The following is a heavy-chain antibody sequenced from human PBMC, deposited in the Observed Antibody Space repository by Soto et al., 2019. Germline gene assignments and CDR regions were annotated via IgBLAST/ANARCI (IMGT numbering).Heavy chain of an antibody. CDR1: GYTFTSYD. D-gene: IGHD5-12*01. V-gene: IGHV1-8*01. CDR2: MNPNSGNT. Sequence: RASVKVSCKASGYTFTSYDINWVRQATGQGLEWMGWMNPNSGNTGYAQKFQGRVTMTRNTSISTAYMELSSLRSEDTAVYYCARGQEVATNYYYYGMDVWGQGTTVTVSS. J-gene: IGHJ6*02. CDR3: ARGQEVATNYYYYGMDV.